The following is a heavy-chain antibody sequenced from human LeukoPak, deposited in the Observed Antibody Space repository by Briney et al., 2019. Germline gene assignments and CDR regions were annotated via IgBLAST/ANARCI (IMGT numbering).Heavy chain of an antibody. D-gene: IGHD1-1*01. CDR1: GFTFSSYA. CDR2: ISGSGGST. J-gene: IGHJ4*02. V-gene: IGHV3-23*01. CDR3: AKDNHWNDWLGAYFDY. Sequence: GGSLRLSCAASGFTFSSYAMSWVRQAPGKGLEGVSAISGSGGSTYYADSVKGRFTISRDNAKNTLYLQMNSLRAEDTAVYYCAKDNHWNDWLGAYFDYWGQGALVTVSS.